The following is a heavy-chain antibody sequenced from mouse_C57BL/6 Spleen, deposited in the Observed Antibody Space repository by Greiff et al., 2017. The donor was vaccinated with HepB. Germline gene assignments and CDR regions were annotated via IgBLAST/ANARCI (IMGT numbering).Heavy chain of an antibody. D-gene: IGHD1-1*01. Sequence: EVKVVESGGGLVQPKGSLKLSCAASGFSFNTYAMNWVRQAPGKGLEWVARIRSKSNNYATYYADSVKDRFTISRDDSESMLYLQMNNLKTEDTAMYYCVRGGLLWYFDVWGTGTTVTVSS. V-gene: IGHV10-1*01. J-gene: IGHJ1*03. CDR1: GFSFNTYA. CDR3: VRGGLLWYFDV. CDR2: IRSKSNNYAT.